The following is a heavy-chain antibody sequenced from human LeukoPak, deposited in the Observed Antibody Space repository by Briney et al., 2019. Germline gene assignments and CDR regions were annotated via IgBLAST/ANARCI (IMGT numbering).Heavy chain of an antibody. D-gene: IGHD5-18*01. V-gene: IGHV1-3*01. J-gene: IGHJ4*02. Sequence: ASVKVSCKASGYTFTSYAMHWVRQAPGQRLEWMGWINVGNGNTKYSQKFQGRVTITRDTSASTAYMELSSLRSEGTAVYYCARCLSVGYSCFGYFDYWGQGTLVTVSS. CDR2: INVGNGNT. CDR1: GYTFTSYA. CDR3: ARCLSVGYSCFGYFDY.